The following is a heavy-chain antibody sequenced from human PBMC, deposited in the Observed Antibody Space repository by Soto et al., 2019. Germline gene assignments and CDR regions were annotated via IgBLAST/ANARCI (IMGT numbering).Heavy chain of an antibody. V-gene: IGHV3-23*01. CDR1: GFTFSSYA. J-gene: IGHJ4*02. CDR2: ISGSGGST. CDR3: AKDWGWGYCSSTSCHYFDY. Sequence: EVQLLESGGGLVQPGGSLRLSCAASGFTFSSYAMSWVRQAPGKGLEWVSAISGSGGSTYYADSVKGRFTISRDNSKNPLYLQMNSLRAEDTAVYYCAKDWGWGYCSSTSCHYFDYWGQGTLVTVSS. D-gene: IGHD2-2*01.